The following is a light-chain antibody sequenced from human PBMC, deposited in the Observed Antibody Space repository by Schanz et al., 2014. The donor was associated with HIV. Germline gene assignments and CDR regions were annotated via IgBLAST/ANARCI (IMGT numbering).Light chain of an antibody. CDR2: GAS. CDR3: QQRDNWPLFS. CDR1: QSVRSSY. Sequence: EIVLTQSPGTLSLSLGERATLSCRASQSVRSSYLAWYQQKPGQAPRLLIYGASSRATGIPDRFSGSGSGTDFTLTISRLEPEDSAVYFCQQRDNWPLFSFGQGTKLQIK. V-gene: IGKV3D-20*02. J-gene: IGKJ2*01.